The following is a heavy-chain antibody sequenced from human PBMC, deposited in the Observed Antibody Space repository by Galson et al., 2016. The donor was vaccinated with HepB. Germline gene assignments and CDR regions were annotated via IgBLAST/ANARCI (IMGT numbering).Heavy chain of an antibody. CDR1: GGSIGRSTYY. CDR2: IYYSGST. V-gene: IGHV4-61*05. CDR3: ARRRGGDAFDI. J-gene: IGHJ3*02. Sequence: ETLSLTCRLSGGSIGRSTYYWGWIRQPPGKGLEWIGYIYYSGSTNYNPSLKSRVTISVDTSKDQFSLTLSSVTAADTAVYYCARRRGGDAFDIWGQGTMVTVSS. D-gene: IGHD2-15*01.